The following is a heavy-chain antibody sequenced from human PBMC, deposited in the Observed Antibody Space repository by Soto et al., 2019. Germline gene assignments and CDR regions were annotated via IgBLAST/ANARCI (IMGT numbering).Heavy chain of an antibody. CDR3: ARGYRQWLATVWFDP. CDR1: GGSFSGYY. D-gene: IGHD6-19*01. V-gene: IGHV4-34*01. Sequence: SETLSLTCAVYGGSFSGYYWSWIRQPPGKGLEWIGEINHSGSTNYNPSLKSRVTISVDTSKNQFSLKLSSVTAADTAVYYCARGYRQWLATVWFDPWGQGTLGTVSS. J-gene: IGHJ5*02. CDR2: INHSGST.